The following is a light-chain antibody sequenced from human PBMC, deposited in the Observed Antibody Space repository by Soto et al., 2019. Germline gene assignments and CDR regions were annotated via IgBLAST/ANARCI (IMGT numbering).Light chain of an antibody. Sequence: QSVPTQPRSVSGSPGQSVTISCTGTSSDVGGYNYVSWYQHHPGKAPKLMIYDVSKRPSGVPDRFSGSKSGNTASLTISGLQAEDEADYYCCSYAGSYTIYVFGTGTKLTVL. CDR1: SSDVGGYNY. V-gene: IGLV2-11*01. CDR2: DVS. J-gene: IGLJ1*01. CDR3: CSYAGSYTIYV.